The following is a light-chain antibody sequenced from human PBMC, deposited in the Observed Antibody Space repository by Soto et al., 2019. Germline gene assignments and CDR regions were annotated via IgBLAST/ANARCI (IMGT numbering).Light chain of an antibody. V-gene: IGLV2-14*01. J-gene: IGLJ2*01. CDR2: EVS. CDR3: SSYTTSYTVV. Sequence: QSALTHPDSVSGSPGQSITISCIGTSSDVGVYNYVSWYQQHPGKAPKLMIYEVSNRPSGVSNRFSGSKSDTTASLTISGLQAEDEADYYCSSYTTSYTVVFGGGTKVTVL. CDR1: SSDVGVYNY.